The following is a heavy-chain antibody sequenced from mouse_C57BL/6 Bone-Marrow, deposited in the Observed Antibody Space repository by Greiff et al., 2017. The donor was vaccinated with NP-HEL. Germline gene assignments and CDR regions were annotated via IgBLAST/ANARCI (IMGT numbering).Heavy chain of an antibody. V-gene: IGHV1-81*01. J-gene: IGHJ4*01. CDR1: GYTFTSYG. Sequence: VQLLQSGAELARPGASVKLSCKASGYTFTSYGISWVKQRTGQGLEWIGEIYPRSGNTYYNENFTGKATLTAAKSSSTAYMELRSLTSEDYAVYFCARWARLEYYYAMEYWGQGTAVTVSS. CDR3: ARWARLEYYYAMEY. CDR2: IYPRSGNT.